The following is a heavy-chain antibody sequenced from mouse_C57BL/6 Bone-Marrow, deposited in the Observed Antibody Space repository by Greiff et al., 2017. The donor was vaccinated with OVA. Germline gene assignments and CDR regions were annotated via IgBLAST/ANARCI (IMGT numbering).Heavy chain of an antibody. V-gene: IGHV5-6*01. CDR2: ISSGGSYT. Sequence: EVHLVESGGDLVKPGGSLKLSCAASGFTFSSYGMSWVRQTPDKRLEWVATISSGGSYTYYPDSVKGRFTISRDNAKNTLYLQMSSLKSEDTAMYYCARQELRRGYWGQGTTLTVSS. CDR3: ARQELRRGY. D-gene: IGHD1-1*01. CDR1: GFTFSSYG. J-gene: IGHJ2*01.